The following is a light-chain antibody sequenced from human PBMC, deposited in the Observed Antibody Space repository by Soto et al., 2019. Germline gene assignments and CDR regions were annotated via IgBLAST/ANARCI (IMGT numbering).Light chain of an antibody. J-gene: IGKJ1*01. CDR2: AAS. CDR1: QSISSY. Sequence: DIQMTQSPSSLSASVGDRVTITCRASQSISSYLNWYQQKPGKAPKLLIYAASILQSGVPSRFSGSGSGTEFTLTISSLQPEDFATYYCQQCYSTPRTFCQGTKVEIK. CDR3: QQCYSTPRT. V-gene: IGKV1-39*01.